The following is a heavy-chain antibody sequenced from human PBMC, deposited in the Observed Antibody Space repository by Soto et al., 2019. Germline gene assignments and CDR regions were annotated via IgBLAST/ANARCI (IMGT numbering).Heavy chain of an antibody. CDR1: GFTFNIYA. Sequence: GGSLRLSCAASGFTFNIYALHWVLQAPGKGLEWVAVISFDGTKKYYSDSVKGRFTISRDNLKNTLYLQMNNLRVEDAALYFCAREDDYGYRYINYGLDVWGQGTTVT. CDR2: ISFDGTKK. V-gene: IGHV3-30-3*01. D-gene: IGHD4-17*01. J-gene: IGHJ6*02. CDR3: AREDDYGYRYINYGLDV.